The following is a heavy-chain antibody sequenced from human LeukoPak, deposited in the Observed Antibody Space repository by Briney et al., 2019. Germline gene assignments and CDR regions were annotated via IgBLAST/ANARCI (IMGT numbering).Heavy chain of an antibody. Sequence: PGGSLRLSCAASAFTFSSYGMHWVRQAPGKGLEWVALISYDGSDKDYAKSVKGRITISRDNSKNTLYLQMNSLRAEDTAVYYCAKDMSGGDCPDYWGQGTLVTVSS. D-gene: IGHD2-21*02. CDR2: ISYDGSDK. CDR1: AFTFSSYG. J-gene: IGHJ4*02. V-gene: IGHV3-30*18. CDR3: AKDMSGGDCPDY.